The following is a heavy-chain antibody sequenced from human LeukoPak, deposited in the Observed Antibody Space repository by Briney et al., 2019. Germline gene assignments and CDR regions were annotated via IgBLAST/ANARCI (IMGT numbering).Heavy chain of an antibody. CDR1: GYTFPTYW. D-gene: IGHD1-14*01. CDR3: AREGGMAVFDQ. Sequence: KLGESLKISCKGSGYTFPTYWIGWVRQMPEKGLEWMGIIYPGDSDTRYSPSFQGQVTISADKSITTAYLQWSSLKASDTAMYYCAREGGMAVFDQWGQGTLVTVSS. J-gene: IGHJ4*02. CDR2: IYPGDSDT. V-gene: IGHV5-51*01.